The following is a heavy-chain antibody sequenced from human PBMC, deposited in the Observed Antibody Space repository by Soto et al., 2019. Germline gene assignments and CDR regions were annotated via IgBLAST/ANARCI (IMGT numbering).Heavy chain of an antibody. Sequence: ASVKVSCKASGYTFPSYGISWVRQAPGQGLEWMGWISAYNGNTNYAQKLQGRVTMTTDTSTSTAYMELRSLRSDDTAVYYCALDAGYYDSSGYPSSLWGQGTLVTVSS. V-gene: IGHV1-18*04. CDR3: ALDAGYYDSSGYPSSL. CDR1: GYTFPSYG. J-gene: IGHJ4*02. D-gene: IGHD3-22*01. CDR2: ISAYNGNT.